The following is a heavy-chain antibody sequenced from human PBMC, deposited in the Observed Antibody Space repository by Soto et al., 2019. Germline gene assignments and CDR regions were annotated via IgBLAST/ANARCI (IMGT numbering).Heavy chain of an antibody. D-gene: IGHD6-25*01. CDR2: IYPNTETT. Sequence: ASVKVSCKASGYSFSGYYIQWVRQAPGQGPEWLGWIYPNTETTDSSKKFQGRVTMTSDMYTRTVYMELRDLRSDDTAVYYCVSLQTSGWPGVHWGQGTLVTVSS. CDR3: VSLQTSGWPGVH. J-gene: IGHJ4*02. V-gene: IGHV1-2*02. CDR1: GYSFSGYY.